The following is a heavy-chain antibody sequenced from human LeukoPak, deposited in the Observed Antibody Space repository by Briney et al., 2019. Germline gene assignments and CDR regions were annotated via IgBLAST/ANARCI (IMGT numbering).Heavy chain of an antibody. CDR2: ISSSSSYI. V-gene: IGHV3-21*01. Sequence: GGSLRLSCAASGFTFSSCSMNWVRQAPGKGLEWVSSISSSSSYIYYADPVKGRFTISRDNAKNSLYLQMNSLRAEDTAVYYCARAGWGSSTLYYYYYYMDVWGKGTTVTVSS. CDR1: GFTFSSCS. D-gene: IGHD6-6*01. J-gene: IGHJ6*03. CDR3: ARAGWGSSTLYYYYYYMDV.